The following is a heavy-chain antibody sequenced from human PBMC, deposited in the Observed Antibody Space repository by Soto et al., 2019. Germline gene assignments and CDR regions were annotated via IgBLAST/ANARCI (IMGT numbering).Heavy chain of an antibody. CDR2: IYYSGTT. J-gene: IGHJ5*02. CDR1: GDSINSGGYY. D-gene: IGHD3-10*01. Sequence: QVQLQESGPGLVKPSQTLSLTCTVSGDSINSGGYYWSWIRQHPGKGLEWIGYIYYSGTTYYNPSLKSRVTISVDTSKNQFSLKVSSVTTADTAVYYCARCWGVYNWFDPWGQGTLVTVSS. V-gene: IGHV4-31*03. CDR3: ARCWGVYNWFDP.